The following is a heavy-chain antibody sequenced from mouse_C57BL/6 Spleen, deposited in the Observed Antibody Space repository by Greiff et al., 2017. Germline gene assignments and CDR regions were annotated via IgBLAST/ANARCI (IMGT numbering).Heavy chain of an antibody. CDR3: ARSYYGKGYFDV. V-gene: IGHV1-69*01. J-gene: IGHJ1*03. CDR1: GYTFTSYW. Sequence: QVQLQQPGAELVMPGASVKLSCKASGYTFTSYWMHWVKQRPGQGLEWIGEIDPSDSYTNYNQKFKGKSTLTVDKSSSTAYMQLSSLTSEDAAVYYCARSYYGKGYFDVWGTGTTGTVSS. D-gene: IGHD2-10*01. CDR2: IDPSDSYT.